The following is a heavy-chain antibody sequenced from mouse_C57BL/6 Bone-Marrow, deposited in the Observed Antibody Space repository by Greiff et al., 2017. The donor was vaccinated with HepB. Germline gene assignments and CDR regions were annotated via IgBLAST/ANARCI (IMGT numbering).Heavy chain of an antibody. CDR3: ARGYYGSYWYFDV. J-gene: IGHJ1*03. CDR2: IYPGSGST. Sequence: VQLQQPGAELVKPGASVKMSCKASGYTFTSYWITWVKQRPGQGLEWIGDIYPGSGSTNYNEKFKSKATLTVDTSSSTAYMQLSSLSSEDSAVYYCARGYYGSYWYFDVWGTGTTVTVSS. D-gene: IGHD1-1*01. V-gene: IGHV1-55*01. CDR1: GYTFTSYW.